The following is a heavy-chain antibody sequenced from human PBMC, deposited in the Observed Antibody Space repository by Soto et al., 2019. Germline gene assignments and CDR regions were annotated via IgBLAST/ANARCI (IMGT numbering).Heavy chain of an antibody. CDR2: ISGSGGST. Sequence: HPGGSLILSCAASGFTFSSYAMSWVRQAPGKGLEWVSAISGSGGSTYYADSVKGRFTISRDNSKNTLYLQMNSLRAEDTAVYYCAKVGPFTMVRGVKSTSFDYWGQGTLVTVSS. J-gene: IGHJ4*02. V-gene: IGHV3-23*01. D-gene: IGHD3-10*01. CDR3: AKVGPFTMVRGVKSTSFDY. CDR1: GFTFSSYA.